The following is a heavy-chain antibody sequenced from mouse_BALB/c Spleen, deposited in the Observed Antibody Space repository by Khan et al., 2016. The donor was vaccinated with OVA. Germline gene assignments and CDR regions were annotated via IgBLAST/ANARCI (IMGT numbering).Heavy chain of an antibody. V-gene: IGHV5-6*01. Sequence: EVELVESGGDLVKPGGSLKLSCAASGFTFSTYGMSWVRQTPDKRLEWVATVSTGGSYTYYPDSVKGRFTISRDNAKNTLYLQMSSLNSEYTAMFYCTRLAYYYDSEGFAYWGQGTLVTVSA. CDR1: GFTFSTYG. CDR2: VSTGGSYT. D-gene: IGHD1-1*01. CDR3: TRLAYYYDSEGFAY. J-gene: IGHJ3*01.